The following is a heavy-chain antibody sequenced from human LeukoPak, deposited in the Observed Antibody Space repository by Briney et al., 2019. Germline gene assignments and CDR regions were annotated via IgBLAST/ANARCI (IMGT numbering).Heavy chain of an antibody. J-gene: IGHJ4*02. Sequence: SETLSLTCAVSGGSISSSNWWSWVRQPPGQGLEWIGEIYHSGSTNYNPSLKSRVTISVDKSKNQFSLKLSSVTAADAAVYYCARYSSGSGRVDYWGQGTLVTVSS. D-gene: IGHD6-19*01. V-gene: IGHV4-4*02. CDR1: GGSISSSNW. CDR3: ARYSSGSGRVDY. CDR2: IYHSGST.